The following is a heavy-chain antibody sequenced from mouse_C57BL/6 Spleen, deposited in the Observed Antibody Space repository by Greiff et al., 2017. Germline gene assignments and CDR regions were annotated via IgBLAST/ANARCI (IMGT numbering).Heavy chain of an antibody. V-gene: IGHV7-3*01. CDR2: LRNKANGYTK. J-gene: IGHJ2*01. CDR3: ARYIQGRDYLDY. D-gene: IGHD3-3*01. CDR1: GFTFTAYY. Sequence: EVKLQESGGGLVQPGGSLSLSCAASGFTFTAYYMSWVRQPPGKALAWLGFLRNKANGYTKEYSASVKSRLTISKDNSKRILYLQMNGLRAEDSATYYCARYIQGRDYLDYGGQGTTLTVSS.